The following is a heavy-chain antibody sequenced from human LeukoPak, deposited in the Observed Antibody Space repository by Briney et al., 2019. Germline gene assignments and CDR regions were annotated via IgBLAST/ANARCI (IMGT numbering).Heavy chain of an antibody. CDR2: NDYSGST. Sequence: PSETLSLTCIVSGGPISTHYWSWSRQPPGKGLEWIGYNDYSGSTNYNPSLKSRVTISVDTSKNQFSLKLNSVTAADTAVYYCGKGEILGGTSYRAFGAKGTTVPVPS. V-gene: IGHV4-59*11. CDR1: GGPISTHY. CDR3: GKGEILGGTSYRAF. D-gene: IGHD3-16*01. J-gene: IGHJ6*03.